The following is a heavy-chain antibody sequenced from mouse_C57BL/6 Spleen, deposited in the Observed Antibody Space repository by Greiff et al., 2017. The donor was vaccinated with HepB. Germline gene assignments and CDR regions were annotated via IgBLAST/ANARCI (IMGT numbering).Heavy chain of an antibody. J-gene: IGHJ4*01. Sequence: QVQLQQPGAELVRPGTSVNLSCKASGYTFTSYWMHWVKQRPGQGLEWIGVIDPSDSYTNYNQKFKGKATLTVDTSSSTAYMQLSSLTSEDSAVSYCAAYGNYVGYALDYWGQGTSVTVSS. CDR1: GYTFTSYW. CDR2: IDPSDSYT. V-gene: IGHV1-59*01. CDR3: AAYGNYVGYALDY. D-gene: IGHD2-1*01.